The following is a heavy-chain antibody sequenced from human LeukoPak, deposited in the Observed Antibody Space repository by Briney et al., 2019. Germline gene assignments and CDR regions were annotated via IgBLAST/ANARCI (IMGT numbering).Heavy chain of an antibody. CDR3: SKDFGRHLGGPGY. CDR1: GFTFSTYT. J-gene: IGHJ4*02. D-gene: IGHD3-10*01. V-gene: IGHV3-23*01. CDR2: ISGNGGST. Sequence: GGSLRLSCAASGFTFSTYTMAWVRQAPGGGLEWVSGISGNGGSTYYADSVKGRFAISRDNSKSTLYLQMNSLRAEDTAVYYCSKDFGRHLGGPGYWGRGTLVTVSS.